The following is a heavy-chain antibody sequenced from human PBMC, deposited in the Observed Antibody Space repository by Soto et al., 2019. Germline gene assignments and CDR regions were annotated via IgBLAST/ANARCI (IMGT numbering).Heavy chain of an antibody. D-gene: IGHD2-15*01. CDR3: ARRGLGYCSGGSCPPASRDRLNWFDP. CDR1: GYTFTSYA. J-gene: IGHJ5*02. Sequence: ASVKVSCKASGYTFTSYAMHWVRQAPGQRLEWMGWINAGNGNTKYSQKFQGGVTITRDTSASTAYMELSSLRSEDTAVYYCARRGLGYCSGGSCPPASRDRLNWFDPWGQGTLVTVSS. CDR2: INAGNGNT. V-gene: IGHV1-3*01.